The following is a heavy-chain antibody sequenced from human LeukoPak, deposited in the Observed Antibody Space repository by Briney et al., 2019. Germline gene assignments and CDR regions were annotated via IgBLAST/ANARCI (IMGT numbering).Heavy chain of an antibody. V-gene: IGHV3-74*01. CDR3: IRDFRSADY. J-gene: IGHJ4*02. CDR2: ICPDGTVT. Sequence: GGSLRLSCAASGFTFSIYCMHWVRQAPGKGPMWVSRICPDGTVTNYADSVKARFTISRGNARNTVYLQMNSLRAEDTAVYYCIRDFRSADYWGQGTLVTVSS. CDR1: GFTFSIYC.